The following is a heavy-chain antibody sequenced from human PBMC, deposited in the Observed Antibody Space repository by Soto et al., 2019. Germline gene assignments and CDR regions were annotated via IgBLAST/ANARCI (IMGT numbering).Heavy chain of an antibody. D-gene: IGHD6-13*01. CDR2: ISGSGGST. V-gene: IGHV3-23*01. CDR3: AKGFSSSWYWYFDL. CDR1: GFTFSSYA. Sequence: GGSLRLSCAASGFTFSSYAMSWVRQAPGKGLEWVSGISGSGGSTYYADSVKGRFTISRDNSKNTLYLQMNSLRAEDRAVYYCAKGFSSSWYWYFDLWGRGTLVTVSS. J-gene: IGHJ2*01.